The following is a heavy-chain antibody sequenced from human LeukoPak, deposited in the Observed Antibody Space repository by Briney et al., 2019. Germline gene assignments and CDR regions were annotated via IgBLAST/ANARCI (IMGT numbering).Heavy chain of an antibody. CDR2: ISGSGAST. CDR3: AKDVGKWESLHFFDY. V-gene: IGHV3-23*01. J-gene: IGHJ4*02. Sequence: PGGSLRLSCLTSGFTLSTNAMSWVRKAPGKGLEWISGISGSGASTYYADSVKGRFTISRDDSRNTLYLQMNSLRGDDTAVYYCAKDVGKWESLHFFDYWGQGTLVTVSS. D-gene: IGHD1-26*01. CDR1: GFTLSTNA.